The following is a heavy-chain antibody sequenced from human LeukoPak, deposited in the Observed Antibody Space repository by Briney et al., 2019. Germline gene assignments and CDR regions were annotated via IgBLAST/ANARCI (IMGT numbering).Heavy chain of an antibody. J-gene: IGHJ4*02. V-gene: IGHV3-23*01. CDR3: AKDGGSYQFDY. D-gene: IGHD1-26*01. Sequence: GGSLRLSCAASGFTFSNYGMSWVSQAPGKGLEWVSAISGSGGSTYYADSVKGRFTISRDNSKNTLYLQMNSLRVEDTAVYFCAKDGGSYQFDYWGQGTLVTVSS. CDR1: GFTFSNYG. CDR2: ISGSGGST.